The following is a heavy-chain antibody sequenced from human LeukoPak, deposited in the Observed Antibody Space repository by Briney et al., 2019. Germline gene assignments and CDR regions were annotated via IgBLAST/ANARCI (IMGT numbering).Heavy chain of an antibody. CDR3: ASNPGNWFDP. V-gene: IGHV4-34*01. D-gene: IGHD1-14*01. CDR2: INHSGST. J-gene: IGHJ5*02. Sequence: SETLSLTCAVYGGSFSGYYWSWIRQPPGKGLGWIGEINHSGSTNYNPSLKSRVTISVDTSKNQFSLKLSSVTAADTAVYYCASNPGNWFDPWGQGTLVTVSS. CDR1: GGSFSGYY.